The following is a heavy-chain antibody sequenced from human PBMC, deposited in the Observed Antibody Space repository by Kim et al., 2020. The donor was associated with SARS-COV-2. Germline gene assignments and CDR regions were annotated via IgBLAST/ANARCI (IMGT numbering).Heavy chain of an antibody. Sequence: ASVKVSCKASGYTFTSFDINWVRQATGQGLEWMGWMNPNSGNTGYAQKFQDRVTMTRDVSITTAYLELSRLEFEDTGVYYCVRRFDPWGQGTLVTVAS. CDR3: VRRFDP. CDR2: MNPNSGNT. J-gene: IGHJ5*02. V-gene: IGHV1-8*01. CDR1: GYTFTSFD.